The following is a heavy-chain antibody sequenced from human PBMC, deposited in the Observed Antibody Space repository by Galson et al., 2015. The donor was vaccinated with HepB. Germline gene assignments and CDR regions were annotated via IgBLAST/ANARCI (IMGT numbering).Heavy chain of an antibody. V-gene: IGHV3-21*01. D-gene: IGHD5-12*01. Sequence: LRLSCAASGFTFSNYRMNWVRQAPGKGLDWVASITSDSTHIYYGESLEGRFTISRDNAKNSLSLQMSSLRADDTAVYYCARETITNYAMDVWGQGTTVTVSS. CDR2: ITSDSTHI. CDR1: GFTFSNYR. CDR3: ARETITNYAMDV. J-gene: IGHJ6*02.